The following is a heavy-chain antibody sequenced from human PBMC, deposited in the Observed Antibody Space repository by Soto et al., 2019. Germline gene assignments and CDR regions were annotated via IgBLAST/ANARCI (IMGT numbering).Heavy chain of an antibody. J-gene: IGHJ4*02. CDR1: GYTFTSYG. CDR3: AAGGGWYSSRTENTKYYFDY. CDR2: ISAYNGNT. Sequence: QVQLVQSGAEVKKPGASVKVSCKASGYTFTSYGISWVRQAPGQGLEWMGWISAYNGNTNYAQKLQGRVTMTTDTSTRTAYMELRSLRSDDTAVYYCAAGGGWYSSRTENTKYYFDYWGQGTLVTVSS. D-gene: IGHD6-19*01. V-gene: IGHV1-18*01.